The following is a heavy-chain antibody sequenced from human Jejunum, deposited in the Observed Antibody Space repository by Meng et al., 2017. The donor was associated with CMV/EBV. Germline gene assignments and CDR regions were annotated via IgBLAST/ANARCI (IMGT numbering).Heavy chain of an antibody. CDR2: ISASGGST. J-gene: IGHJ4*02. Sequence: EVQLWESXXGXVXXGGXLRLTCAASGFTFSSYAMSWVRQAPGKGLEWVSGISASGGSTYYADSVKGQFTISRDTSKNMLYLQMNSLRAEDKAVYYCAKGGIRVVTDFDYWGQGALVTVSS. CDR3: AKGGIRVVTDFDY. V-gene: IGHV3-23*01. CDR1: GFTFSSYA. D-gene: IGHD4-23*01.